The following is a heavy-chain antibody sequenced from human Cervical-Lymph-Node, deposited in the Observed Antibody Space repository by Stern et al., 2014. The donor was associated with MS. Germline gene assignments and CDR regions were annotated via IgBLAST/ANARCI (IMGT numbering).Heavy chain of an antibody. Sequence: QLVQSGAEVKKPGSSVKVSCNVSGGTFSSYTLNWVRQAPGQGLEWMGGIIPIFATTNYPQRFQGKVTITADGSTSTTYLEVSSLTSEDTAVYYCAREGIPGAGGTFDNWGQGTLVIVSS. V-gene: IGHV1-69*01. CDR1: GGTFSSYT. CDR3: AREGIPGAGGTFDN. J-gene: IGHJ4*02. CDR2: IIPIFATT. D-gene: IGHD1-26*01.